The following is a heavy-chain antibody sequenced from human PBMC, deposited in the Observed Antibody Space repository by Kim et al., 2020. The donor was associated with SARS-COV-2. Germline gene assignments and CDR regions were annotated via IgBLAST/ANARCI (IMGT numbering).Heavy chain of an antibody. CDR3: ARLSGSYFDC. CDR2: IWYDGSKK. Sequence: GGSLRLSCAASGFIFSSNGMNWVRQAPGKGLEWVATIWYDGSKKYYADSVKGRFTISRDNSRNTLDLQMNSLRAEDTALYYCARLSGSYFDCWGQGTLVIVSS. J-gene: IGHJ4*02. V-gene: IGHV3-33*01. D-gene: IGHD1-26*01. CDR1: GFIFSSNG.